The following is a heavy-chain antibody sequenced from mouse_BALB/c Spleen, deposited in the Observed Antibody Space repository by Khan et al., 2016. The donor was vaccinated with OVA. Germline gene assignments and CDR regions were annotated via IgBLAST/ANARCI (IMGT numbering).Heavy chain of an antibody. Sequence: LVESGPELKKPGETVKISCKASGYSFTNYGMNWVKQSPGKALKWMGWINTYTGKPTYADDFKGRFAFSLETSANTAYLQINNLKNDDTATYFGARPPYFSYTLDHWGQGTSVTVSS. D-gene: IGHD2-10*01. CDR1: GYSFTNYG. V-gene: IGHV9-3-1*01. J-gene: IGHJ4*01. CDR2: INTYTGKP. CDR3: ARPPYFSYTLDH.